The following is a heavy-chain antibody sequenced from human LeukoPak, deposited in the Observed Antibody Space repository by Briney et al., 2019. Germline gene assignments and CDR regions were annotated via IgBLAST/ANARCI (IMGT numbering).Heavy chain of an antibody. V-gene: IGHV3-48*01. Sequence: PGGSLRLSCAASGFTFSSYSMNWVRQAPGKGLEWVSYISSSSSTIYYTDSVKGRFTISRDNSKNTLYLQMNSLRAEDTAVYYCARDFKRTQDYWGQGTLVTVSS. D-gene: IGHD1-1*01. CDR1: GFTFSSYS. CDR2: ISSSSSTI. J-gene: IGHJ4*02. CDR3: ARDFKRTQDY.